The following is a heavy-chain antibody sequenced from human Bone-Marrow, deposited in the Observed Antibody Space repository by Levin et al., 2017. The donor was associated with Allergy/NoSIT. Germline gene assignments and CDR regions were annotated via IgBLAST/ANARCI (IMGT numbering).Heavy chain of an antibody. V-gene: IGHV3-7*01. D-gene: IGHD6-19*01. CDR2: IKEDGSEK. CDR1: GFTFSDHW. Sequence: GGSLRLSCEASGFTFSDHWMSWVRQAPGKGLEWVTNIKEDGSEKYYVDSVKGRFTISRDNAKKLVYLQMNNLRAEDTSVYYCARDFPLGYSSGWHDSWGQGTLVTVSS. CDR3: ARDFPLGYSSGWHDS. J-gene: IGHJ4*02.